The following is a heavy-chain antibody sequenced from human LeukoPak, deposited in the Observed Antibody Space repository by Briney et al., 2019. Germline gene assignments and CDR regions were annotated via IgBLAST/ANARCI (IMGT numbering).Heavy chain of an antibody. CDR3: ARAGHRRYYYDNGYDY. CDR1: GYTFTSYY. V-gene: IGHV1-18*04. D-gene: IGHD3-22*01. Sequence: ASVKVSCKASGYTFTSYYMHWVRQAPGQGLEWMGWISAYNGHTNYAQKFQGRVTMTTDTSTTTAYMELSSLRSDDTAVYYCARAGHRRYYYDNGYDYWGQGTLVTVSS. J-gene: IGHJ4*02. CDR2: ISAYNGHT.